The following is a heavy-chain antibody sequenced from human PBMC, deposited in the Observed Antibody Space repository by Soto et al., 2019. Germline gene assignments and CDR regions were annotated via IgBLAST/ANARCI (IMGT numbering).Heavy chain of an antibody. V-gene: IGHV3-23*01. J-gene: IGHJ6*02. CDR1: RLTFSNYA. CDR3: AKVETGGSYYGMDV. D-gene: IGHD3-16*01. CDR2: ISGSGGST. Sequence: GGSLRLSCAASRLTFSNYAMSWVRQAPGKGLEWVSAISGSGGSTYYADSVKGRFTISRDNSKNTLSLQMNSLRAEDTAVYYCAKVETGGSYYGMDVWGQGTTVTV.